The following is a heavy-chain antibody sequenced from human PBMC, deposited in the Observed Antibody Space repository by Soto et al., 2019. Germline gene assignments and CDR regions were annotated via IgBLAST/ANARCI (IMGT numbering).Heavy chain of an antibody. CDR3: ASPGHGRGYCSGGSCYLSY. D-gene: IGHD2-15*01. J-gene: IGHJ4*02. CDR1: GGTFSSYA. V-gene: IGHV1-69*10. Sequence: ASVKVSCKASGGTFSSYAIGWVRQAPGQGLEGMGGIIPILGIANYAQKFQGRVTITADKSTSTAYMELSSLRSEDTAVYYCASPGHGRGYCSGGSCYLSYWGQGTLVTVSS. CDR2: IIPILGIA.